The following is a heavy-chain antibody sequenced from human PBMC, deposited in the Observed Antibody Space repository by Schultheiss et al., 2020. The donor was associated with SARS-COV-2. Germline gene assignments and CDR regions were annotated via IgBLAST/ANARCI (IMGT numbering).Heavy chain of an antibody. Sequence: ASVKVSCKASGGTFSSHAISWVRQAPGQGLEWMGWISAYNGNTGYAQKFQGRVTMTRNTSISTAYMELSSLRSEDTAVYYCARDSVGIVATIVVAYYYYGMDVWGQGTTVTVSS. J-gene: IGHJ6*02. CDR3: ARDSVGIVATIVVAYYYYGMDV. CDR2: ISAYNGNT. CDR1: GGTFSSHA. D-gene: IGHD5-12*01. V-gene: IGHV1-8*02.